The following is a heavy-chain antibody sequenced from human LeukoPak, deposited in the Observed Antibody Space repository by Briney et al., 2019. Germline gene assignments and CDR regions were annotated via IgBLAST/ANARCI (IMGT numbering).Heavy chain of an antibody. CDR2: ISDNGDST. J-gene: IGHJ4*02. V-gene: IGHV3-23*01. CDR1: GFSFSIYA. Sequence: GGSLRLSCAAPGFSFSIYAMGWVRRAPGRGLEWVSSISDNGDSTYYADSVKGRFTISRDNSKNTLYLQMNSLRAEDTAVYHCAKRPDQIGYWGQGTLVTVSS. CDR3: AKRPDQIGY.